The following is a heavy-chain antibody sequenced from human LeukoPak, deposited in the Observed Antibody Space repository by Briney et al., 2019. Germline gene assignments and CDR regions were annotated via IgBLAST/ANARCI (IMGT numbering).Heavy chain of an antibody. D-gene: IGHD2-15*01. J-gene: IGHJ3*02. CDR1: GGSICSSSYY. Sequence: PSETLSLTCTVSGGSICSSSYYWGWIRQPPGKGLEWIGSIYYSGSTYYNPSLKSRVTISADTSKNQFSLKLSSVTAADTAVYYCARSWALGYCSGGSCYSGVYAFDIWGQGTMVTVSS. CDR2: IYYSGST. V-gene: IGHV4-39*01. CDR3: ARSWALGYCSGGSCYSGVYAFDI.